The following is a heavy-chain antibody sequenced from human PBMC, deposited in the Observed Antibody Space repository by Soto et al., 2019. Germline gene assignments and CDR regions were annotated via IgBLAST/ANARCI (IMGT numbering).Heavy chain of an antibody. CDR3: ARQGGDYDFWSGPIKGYYYGMDV. V-gene: IGHV4-39*01. CDR2: IYYSGST. J-gene: IGHJ6*02. D-gene: IGHD3-3*01. Sequence: NPSETLSLTCTVSGGSISSSSYYWGWIRQPPGKGQEWIGSIYYSGSTYYNPSLKSRVTISVDTSKNQFSLKLSSVTAADTAVYYCARQGGDYDFWSGPIKGYYYGMDVWGQGTTVTVSS. CDR1: GGSISSSSYY.